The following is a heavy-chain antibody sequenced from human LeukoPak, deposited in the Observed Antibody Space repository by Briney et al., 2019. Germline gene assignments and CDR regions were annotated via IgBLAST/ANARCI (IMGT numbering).Heavy chain of an antibody. CDR2: ISSSSSYI. V-gene: IGHV3-21*04. Sequence: GGSLRLSCAASGFTFSSHGMNWVRQAPGKGLEWVSSISSSSSYIYYADSVKGRVTVSRDNAKNSLFLQMNSLRAEDTAVYYCASQSYFGPHFDYWGQGTLVTVSS. CDR1: GFTFSSHG. J-gene: IGHJ4*02. D-gene: IGHD1-26*01. CDR3: ASQSYFGPHFDY.